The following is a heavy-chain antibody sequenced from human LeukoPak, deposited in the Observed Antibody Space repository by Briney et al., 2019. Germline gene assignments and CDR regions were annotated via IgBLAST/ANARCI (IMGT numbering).Heavy chain of an antibody. V-gene: IGHV3-21*01. Sequence: GGSLRLSCAASGFTFSGYSMNWVRQAPGKGLEWVSSISSSSSYIYYADSVKGRFTISRDNAKNSLYLQMNSLRAEDTAVYYCARAIYQLLSYYYYGMDVWGQGTTVTVSS. CDR1: GFTFSGYS. CDR3: ARAIYQLLSYYYYGMDV. J-gene: IGHJ6*02. D-gene: IGHD2-2*01. CDR2: ISSSSSYI.